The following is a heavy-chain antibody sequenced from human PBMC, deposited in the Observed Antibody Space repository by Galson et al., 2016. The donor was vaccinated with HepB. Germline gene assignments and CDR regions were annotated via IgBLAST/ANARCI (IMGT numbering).Heavy chain of an antibody. Sequence: SETLSLTCTVSGGSVSSGSYYWNWIRQPPGKGLEWIGYIYDSGSTSYNPSLESRITMSVDTSKNQFSLKLSSVTAADTAVYYCARAPGVNSHSQPLTYWGQGTLVTVSS. D-gene: IGHD4-11*01. CDR3: ARAPGVNSHSQPLTY. CDR1: GGSVSSGSYY. V-gene: IGHV4-61*01. J-gene: IGHJ4*02. CDR2: IYDSGST.